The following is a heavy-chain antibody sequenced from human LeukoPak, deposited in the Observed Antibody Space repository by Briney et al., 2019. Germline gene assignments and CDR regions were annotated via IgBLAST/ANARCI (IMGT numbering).Heavy chain of an antibody. CDR3: AKSRSGAGLFDS. J-gene: IGHJ4*02. CDR2: IYHSGST. Sequence: MTSETLSLTCAVSGGSISSGYYWGWIRQSPGKGLEWIGSIYHSGSTYYNPSPKSRVTISVDTSKNQFSLKLSSVTAADTAVYYCAKSRSGAGLFDSWGQGTLVTVSS. D-gene: IGHD6-13*01. V-gene: IGHV4-38-2*01. CDR1: GGSISSGYY.